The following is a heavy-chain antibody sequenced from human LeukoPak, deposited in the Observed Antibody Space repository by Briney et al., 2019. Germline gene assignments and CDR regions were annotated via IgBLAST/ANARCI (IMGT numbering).Heavy chain of an antibody. CDR1: GGSISGYY. Sequence: SETLSLTCTVSGGSISGYYWSWIRQPPGKALEWIGYFFYTGSTNYNPSLKSRVTMSVDTSKNQFSLKLSSVTAADTAVYYCAVTMVRGAGPYYFDYWGKGTLVTVSS. CDR2: FFYTGST. D-gene: IGHD3-10*01. V-gene: IGHV4-59*03. CDR3: AVTMVRGAGPYYFDY. J-gene: IGHJ4*02.